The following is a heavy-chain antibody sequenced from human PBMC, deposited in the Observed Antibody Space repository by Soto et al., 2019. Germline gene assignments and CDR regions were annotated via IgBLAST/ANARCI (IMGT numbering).Heavy chain of an antibody. Sequence: QVQLVESGGCVVQPGRSLRLSCAASGFTFSSYGMHWVRQAPGKGLEWVAVISYDGSNKYYADSVKSRFTISRDNSKNTLYLQMNSLRAEETAVYYCAKDNGYSHTRGTDVW. J-gene: IGHJ6*01. CDR1: GFTFSSYG. D-gene: IGHD5-18*01. CDR2: ISYDGSNK. V-gene: IGHV3-30*18. CDR3: AKDNGYSHTRGTDV.